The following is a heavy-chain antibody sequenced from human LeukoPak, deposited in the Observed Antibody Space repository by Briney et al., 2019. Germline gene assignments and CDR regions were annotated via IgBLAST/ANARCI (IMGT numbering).Heavy chain of an antibody. CDR1: GGTFSNYV. CDR3: ARVQDYYYSSDSYCWLDP. D-gene: IGHD3-22*01. Sequence: ASVKVSCKASGGTFSNYVITWVRQAPGQGLEWMGRIIPMSGVTNYAQRFQGRVTITEGKTRTTAYMELSGLSPEDTAMYYCARVQDYYYSSDSYCWLDPWGHGTLVSVSS. CDR2: IIPMSGVT. J-gene: IGHJ5*02. V-gene: IGHV1-69*04.